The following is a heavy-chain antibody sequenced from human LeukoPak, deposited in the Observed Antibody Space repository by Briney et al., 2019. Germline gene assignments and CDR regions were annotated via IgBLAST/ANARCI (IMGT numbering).Heavy chain of an antibody. V-gene: IGHV4-39*07. J-gene: IGHJ6*03. CDR2: IYYSGST. CDR3: ARLTYYRESNGYWEGGRRAYPYSSYMDV. Sequence: SETLSLTCTVSGGSISSSSYYWGWIRQPPGKGLEWIGSIYYSGSTFYSPSLKSRVTISIDKSKNQFSLKLTSVTAADTAVYYCARLTYYRESNGYWEGGRRAYPYSSYMDVWGKGTTVIISS. CDR1: GGSISSSSYY. D-gene: IGHD3-22*01.